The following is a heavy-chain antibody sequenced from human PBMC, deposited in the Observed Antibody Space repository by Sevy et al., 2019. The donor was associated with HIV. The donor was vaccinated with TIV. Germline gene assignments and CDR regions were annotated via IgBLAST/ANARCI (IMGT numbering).Heavy chain of an antibody. J-gene: IGHJ4*02. V-gene: IGHV3-7*03. CDR2: IKHDGSDN. CDR1: GLSISTYW. Sequence: GGSLRLSCVVSGLSISTYWMSWVRQAPGKRLEWVASIKHDGSDNSFVDSVRGRFTISRDNAKNSVYLQMSSLSGDDTAMYYCATCSLSNCTFHFWGQGTLVTVSS. CDR3: ATCSLSNCTFHF. D-gene: IGHD4-4*01.